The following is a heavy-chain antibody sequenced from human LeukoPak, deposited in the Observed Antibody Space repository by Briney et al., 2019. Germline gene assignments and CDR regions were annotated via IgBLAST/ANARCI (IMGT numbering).Heavy chain of an antibody. CDR3: ARDKAAAGNYGMDV. V-gene: IGHV4-59*01. J-gene: IGHJ6*02. Sequence: SETLSLTCAVYGGSFSGYYWTWIRQPPGKGLEWIGYIYYSGSTNYNPSLKSRVTISVDTSKNQFSLKLSSVTAADTAVYYCARDKAAAGNYGMDVWGQGTTVTVSS. CDR2: IYYSGST. CDR1: GGSFSGYY. D-gene: IGHD6-13*01.